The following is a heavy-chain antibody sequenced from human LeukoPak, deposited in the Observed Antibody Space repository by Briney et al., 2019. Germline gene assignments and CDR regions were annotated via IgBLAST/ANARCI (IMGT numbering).Heavy chain of an antibody. CDR2: INPSGGST. CDR1: GFTFTNYD. CDR3: AREDGGTDY. Sequence: ASVKVSCKATGFTFTNYDINWVRQAPGQGLEWMGIINPSGGSTSYAQKFQGRVTMTRDTSTSTVYMELSSLRSEDTAVYYCAREDGGTDYWGQGTLVTVSS. J-gene: IGHJ4*02. V-gene: IGHV1-46*01. D-gene: IGHD4-23*01.